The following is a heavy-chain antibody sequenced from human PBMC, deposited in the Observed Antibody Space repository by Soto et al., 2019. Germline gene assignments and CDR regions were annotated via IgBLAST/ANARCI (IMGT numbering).Heavy chain of an antibody. Sequence: PSETLSLTCTVSGGSISSGGYSWSWIRQPPGKGLEWIGYIYHSGSTYYNPSLKSRVTISVDRSKNQFSLKLSSVTAADTAVYYCARGKDYVWGQANWFDPWGQGTLVTVSS. D-gene: IGHD3-16*01. V-gene: IGHV4-30-2*01. CDR3: ARGKDYVWGQANWFDP. J-gene: IGHJ5*02. CDR1: GGSISSGGYS. CDR2: IYHSGST.